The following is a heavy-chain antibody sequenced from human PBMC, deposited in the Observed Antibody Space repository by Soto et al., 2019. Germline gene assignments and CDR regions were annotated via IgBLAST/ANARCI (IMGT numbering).Heavy chain of an antibody. CDR3: ASYRGALYFES. D-gene: IGHD3-16*01. CDR1: GRSMRSNY. J-gene: IGHJ4*02. Sequence: PSETRSLTCSVSGRSMRSNYWSWIRQSPDKGLEWLGYVFYGGTDYNPSLGGRVSMSVETSKSQFSLKLTSVTVADTAVYYCASYRGALYFESWGPGILVTVSS. CDR2: VFYGGT. V-gene: IGHV4-59*01.